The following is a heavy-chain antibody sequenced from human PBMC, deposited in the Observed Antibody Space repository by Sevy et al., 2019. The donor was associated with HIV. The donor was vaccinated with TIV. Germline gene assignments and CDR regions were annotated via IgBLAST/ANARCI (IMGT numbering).Heavy chain of an antibody. Sequence: SETLSLTCNVSGVSITRSYWNWIRQTPGKGLEWIAFVYYTGKTNYNPSLKSRVTVSLDTSKSQFSLKSSSVTAADTAVYYCARGGAGRQFDYYYYMDVWGKGTTVTVSS. CDR3: ARGGAGRQFDYYYYMDV. V-gene: IGHV4-59*01. CDR2: VYYTGKT. J-gene: IGHJ6*03. D-gene: IGHD6-6*01. CDR1: GVSITRSY.